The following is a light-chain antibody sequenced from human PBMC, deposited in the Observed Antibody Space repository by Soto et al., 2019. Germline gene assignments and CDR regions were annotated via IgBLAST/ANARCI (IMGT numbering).Light chain of an antibody. CDR2: DAP. CDR3: QHYNGFPIT. CDR1: QDIRYY. J-gene: IGKJ5*01. Sequence: DIQMTQSPSALSAFLGGRRTSVCQASQDIRYYLNWYQQKTVQATKPLIYDAPQLETGATSRFSGSGSGTDFTSNTNKLQPEDIGTYYCQHYNGFPITSGQGTDWRL. V-gene: IGKV1-33*01.